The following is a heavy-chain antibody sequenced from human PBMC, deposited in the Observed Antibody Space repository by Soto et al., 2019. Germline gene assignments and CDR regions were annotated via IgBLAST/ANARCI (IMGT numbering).Heavy chain of an antibody. J-gene: IGHJ4*02. V-gene: IGHV4-59*01. CDR1: GGSISSYY. Sequence: TLSLTCTVSGGSISSYYWSWIRQPPGKGLEWIGYIYYSGSTNYNPSLKSRVTISVDTSKNQFSLKLSSVTAADTAVYYCARSEGRYWGQGTLVTVSS. CDR2: IYYSGST. CDR3: ARSEGRY.